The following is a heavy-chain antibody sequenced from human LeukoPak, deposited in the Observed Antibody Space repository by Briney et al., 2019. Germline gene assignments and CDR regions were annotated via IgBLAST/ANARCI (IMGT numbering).Heavy chain of an antibody. CDR3: ARARMGSAYDYFDY. J-gene: IGHJ4*02. CDR2: INPNSGGT. V-gene: IGHV1-2*02. D-gene: IGHD5-12*01. Sequence: ASVKVSCKASGYTFTGYYIHWVRQAPGQGLEWVGWINPNSGGTNFAQKFQGRFTMTRDTSTTTDYMELSSLRSDDTAVYYCARARMGSAYDYFDYWGQGTLVTVSS. CDR1: GYTFTGYY.